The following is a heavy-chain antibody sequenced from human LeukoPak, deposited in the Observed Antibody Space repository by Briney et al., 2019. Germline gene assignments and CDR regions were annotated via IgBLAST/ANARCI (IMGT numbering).Heavy chain of an antibody. Sequence: GGSLRLSCAASGFTFSSYWMHWVRQAPGKGLVWVSRINSDGSSTSYADSVEGRFTISRDNAKNTLYLQMNSLRAEDTAVYYCAGWWELALFNYWGQGTLVTVSS. CDR2: INSDGSST. D-gene: IGHD1-26*01. V-gene: IGHV3-74*01. CDR1: GFTFSSYW. CDR3: AGWWELALFNY. J-gene: IGHJ4*02.